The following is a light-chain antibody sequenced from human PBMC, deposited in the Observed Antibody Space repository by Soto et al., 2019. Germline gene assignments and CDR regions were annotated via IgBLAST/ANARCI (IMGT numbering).Light chain of an antibody. CDR2: EVS. Sequence: QSVLTQPASVSGSPGQSITISCTGTSSDVGAYTYVSWYQQHPGKAPKLMIFEVSDRPSGVSNRFSGSKSGNTASLTISGLQDEDEADYYCSSYTTSNTLVFGGGTQLTVL. CDR1: SSDVGAYTY. CDR3: SSYTTSNTLV. V-gene: IGLV2-14*01. J-gene: IGLJ2*01.